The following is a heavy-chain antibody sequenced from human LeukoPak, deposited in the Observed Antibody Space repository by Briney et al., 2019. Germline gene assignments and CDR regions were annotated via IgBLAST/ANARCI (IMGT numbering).Heavy chain of an antibody. CDR1: GGSISSYY. D-gene: IGHD6-19*01. CDR3: ARAVAGLFAFDI. J-gene: IGHJ3*02. V-gene: IGHV4-59*01. Sequence: SETLSLTCTVSGGSISSYYWSWIRQPPGKGLEWIGYICYSGSTNYNPSLKSRVTITVDTSKNQFSLKLSSVTAADTAVYYCARAVAGLFAFDIWGQGTMVTVSS. CDR2: ICYSGST.